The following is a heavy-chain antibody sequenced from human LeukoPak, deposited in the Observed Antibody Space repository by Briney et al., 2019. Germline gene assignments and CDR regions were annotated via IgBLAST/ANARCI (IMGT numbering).Heavy chain of an antibody. CDR1: GFTFSSYA. D-gene: IGHD6-13*01. CDR2: ISGSGGST. J-gene: IGHJ4*02. Sequence: GGSLRLSCAAPGFTFSSYAMSWVRQAPGKGLEWVSAISGSGGSTYYSDSVKGRFTISRDNSKNTLYLQMNSLRAEDTAVYYCARERSAAGFNYWGQGTLVTVSS. CDR3: ARERSAAGFNY. V-gene: IGHV3-23*01.